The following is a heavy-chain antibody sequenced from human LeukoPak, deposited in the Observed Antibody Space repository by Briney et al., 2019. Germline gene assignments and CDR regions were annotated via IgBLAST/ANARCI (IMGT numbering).Heavy chain of an antibody. CDR3: ATEGTDGRGSFGWFDS. D-gene: IGHD3-10*01. Sequence: GGSLRLSCAASGFDLSTYEMNWVRQAPGKGLEWVANIKEDGSVKYYVDSVKVRFSISRDNAKNSLYLQLNSLRVEDTAVYYCATEGTDGRGSFGWFDSWGQGTLVTVSS. J-gene: IGHJ5*01. V-gene: IGHV3-7*01. CDR2: IKEDGSVK. CDR1: GFDLSTYE.